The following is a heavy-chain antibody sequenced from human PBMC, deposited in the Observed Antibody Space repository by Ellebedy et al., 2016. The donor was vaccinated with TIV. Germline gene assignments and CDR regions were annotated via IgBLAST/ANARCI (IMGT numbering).Heavy chain of an antibody. J-gene: IGHJ6*02. CDR1: GFTFSSYA. CDR3: ARDLEPALYGSGSHIYYGMDV. V-gene: IGHV3-30-3*01. Sequence: GESLKISXAASGFTFSSYAMHWVRQAPGKGLEWVAVISYDGSNKYYADSVKGRFTISRDNSKNTLYLQMNSLRAEDTAVYYCARDLEPALYGSGSHIYYGMDVWGQGTTVTVSS. CDR2: ISYDGSNK. D-gene: IGHD3-10*01.